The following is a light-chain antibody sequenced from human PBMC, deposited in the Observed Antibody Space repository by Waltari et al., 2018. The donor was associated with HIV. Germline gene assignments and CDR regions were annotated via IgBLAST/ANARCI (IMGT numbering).Light chain of an antibody. V-gene: IGLV7-43*01. CDR3: LLYYGGQGYV. CDR2: STN. J-gene: IGLJ1*01. Sequence: QTVVTQEPSLTVSPGGTVTLTCASSTGAVTSGNYPNWFQQKPGHAPRARIYSTNKKHSWTPAGRSGALLGGKAALTLSGVQPEYEAEYYCLLYYGGQGYVFGTGTKVTVL. CDR1: TGAVTSGNY.